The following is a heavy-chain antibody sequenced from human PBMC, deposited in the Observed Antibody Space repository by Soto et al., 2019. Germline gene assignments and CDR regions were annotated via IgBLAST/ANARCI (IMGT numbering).Heavy chain of an antibody. V-gene: IGHV3-48*02. CDR2: ISSSSSTI. Sequence: GGSLRLSCAASGFTFSGYSMNWVRQAPGKGLEWVSYISSSSSTIYYADSVKGRFTISRDNAKNSLYLQMNSLRDEDTAVYYCARDGIREGVAPSSIAARLGYWGQGTLVTVSS. CDR1: GFTFSGYS. J-gene: IGHJ4*02. CDR3: ARDGIREGVAPSSIAARLGY. D-gene: IGHD6-6*01.